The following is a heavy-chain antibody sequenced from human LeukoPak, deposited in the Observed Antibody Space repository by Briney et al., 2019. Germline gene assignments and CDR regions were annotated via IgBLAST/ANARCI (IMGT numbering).Heavy chain of an antibody. D-gene: IGHD6-19*01. CDR1: GFTFSVYS. CDR3: AKDRGRLAWLVEGGWFDP. Sequence: PGGSLRLSCAASGFTFSVYSMNWVRQAPGKGLEWVSYIDSSSRSIYYADSVKGRFTISRDNAKNSLYLQMNSLRAEDTALYYCAKDRGRLAWLVEGGWFDPWGQGTLVTVSS. V-gene: IGHV3-48*04. J-gene: IGHJ5*02. CDR2: IDSSSRSI.